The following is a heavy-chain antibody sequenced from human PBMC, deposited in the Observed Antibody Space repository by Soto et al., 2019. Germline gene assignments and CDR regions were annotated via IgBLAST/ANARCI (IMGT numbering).Heavy chain of an antibody. D-gene: IGHD2-15*01. V-gene: IGHV1-46*01. CDR1: GYTFTSYS. Sequence: ASVKVSCKASGYTFTSYSLHWVRQAPGQGLEWMGVINPSDDSTSYAQKFQDRVTLTRDTSASTVYMDLSSLRSEDTAIYYCARVRGSGGPFVYWGQGTLVTVSS. CDR3: ARVRGSGGPFVY. J-gene: IGHJ4*02. CDR2: INPSDDST.